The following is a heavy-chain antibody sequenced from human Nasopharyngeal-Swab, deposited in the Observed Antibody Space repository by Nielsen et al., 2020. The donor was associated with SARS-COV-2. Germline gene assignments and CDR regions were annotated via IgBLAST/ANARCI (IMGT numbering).Heavy chain of an antibody. CDR2: ISISGSTR. J-gene: IGHJ4*02. CDR3: ARDYCSSTSCYDY. D-gene: IGHD2-2*01. V-gene: IGHV3-48*03. Sequence: GGSLRPSCAASAFTFISYEMNWVRQAPGKGLEWVSYISISGSTRYYADSVKGRFTISRDNAKNSLYLQMNSLRAEDTAVYYCARDYCSSTSCYDYWGQGTLVTVSS. CDR1: AFTFISYE.